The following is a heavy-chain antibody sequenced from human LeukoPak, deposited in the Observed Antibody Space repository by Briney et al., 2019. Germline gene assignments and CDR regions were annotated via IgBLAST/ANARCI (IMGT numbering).Heavy chain of an antibody. J-gene: IGHJ4*02. CDR1: GFTFSSYS. D-gene: IGHD2/OR15-2a*01. V-gene: IGHV3-48*04. CDR3: ASLRNMDYFDY. CDR2: ISSSSSTI. Sequence: GGSLRLSCAASGFTFSSYSMNWVRQAPGKGPEWVSYISSSSSTIYYADSVKGRFTISRDNAKNSLYLQMNSLRAEDTAVYYCASLRNMDYFDYWGQGTLVTVSS.